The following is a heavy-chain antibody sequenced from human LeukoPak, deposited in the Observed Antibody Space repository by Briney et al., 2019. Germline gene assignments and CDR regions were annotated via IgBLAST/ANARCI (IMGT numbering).Heavy chain of an antibody. D-gene: IGHD2-21*02. V-gene: IGHV4-39*01. CDR2: IYYSGST. CDR1: GGSISSSSYY. J-gene: IGHJ4*02. CDR3: ARLVVTAPTDY. Sequence: SETLSLTCTVSGGSISSSSYYWGWIRQPPGKGLEWIGSIYYSGSTYYNPSLKSRVTISVDTSKNQFSLKLSSVTAADTAVYYCARLVVTAPTDYWGQGTLVTVSS.